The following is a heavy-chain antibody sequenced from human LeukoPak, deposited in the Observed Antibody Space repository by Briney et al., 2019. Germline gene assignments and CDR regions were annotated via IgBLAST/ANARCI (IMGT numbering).Heavy chain of an antibody. Sequence: GGSLRLSCAASGFTFSDYYMSWIRQAPGKGLEWLSYISSSGSTIYYADSVKGRFTISRDNSKNTLYLQMNSLRAEDTAVYYCAKDLTGTTSGFDPWGQGTLVTVSS. CDR2: ISSSGSTI. CDR1: GFTFSDYY. D-gene: IGHD1-20*01. V-gene: IGHV3-11*04. J-gene: IGHJ5*02. CDR3: AKDLTGTTSGFDP.